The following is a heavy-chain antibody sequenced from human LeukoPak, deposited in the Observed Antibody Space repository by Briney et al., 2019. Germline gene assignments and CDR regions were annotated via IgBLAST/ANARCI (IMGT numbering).Heavy chain of an antibody. J-gene: IGHJ4*02. V-gene: IGHV1-2*06. D-gene: IGHD3-22*01. CDR1: GYTFTGYY. CDR3: ARVGGRLDADYYDSSGYYYGTYFDY. CDR2: INPNSGGT. Sequence: ASVKVSCKASGYTFTGYYMHWVRQAPGQGLEWMGRINPNSGGTNYAQKFQGRVTMTRDTSISTAYMELSRLRSDDTAVYYCARVGGRLDADYYDSSGYYYGTYFDYWGQGTLVTVSS.